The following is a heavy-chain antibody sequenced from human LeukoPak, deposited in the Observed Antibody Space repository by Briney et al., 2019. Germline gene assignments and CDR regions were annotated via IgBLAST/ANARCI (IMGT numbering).Heavy chain of an antibody. CDR1: GFTFSSYT. CDR2: ISGSSSYI. V-gene: IGHV3-21*01. Sequence: GGSLRLSCAASGFTFSSYTMNWVRQAPGKGLEWVSSISGSSSYIYYADSVKGRFTISRDNAKNSLYLQMNSLRAEDTAVYYCARALLTAIAAAGLDYWGQGTLVTVPS. D-gene: IGHD6-13*01. CDR3: ARALLTAIAAAGLDY. J-gene: IGHJ4*02.